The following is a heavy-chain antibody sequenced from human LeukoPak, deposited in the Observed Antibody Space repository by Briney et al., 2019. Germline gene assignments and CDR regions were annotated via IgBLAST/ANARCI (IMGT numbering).Heavy chain of an antibody. CDR2: IYYSGST. V-gene: IGHV4-39*01. CDR3: ARQVLMVYAVYFDY. Sequence: SETLSLTCIVSGGSISSSSYYWGWIRQPPGKGLEWIGSIYYSGSTYYNPSLKSRVTISVDTSKNQFSLKLSSVTAADTAVYYCARQVLMVYAVYFDYWGQGTLVTVSS. CDR1: GGSISSSSYY. J-gene: IGHJ4*02. D-gene: IGHD2-8*01.